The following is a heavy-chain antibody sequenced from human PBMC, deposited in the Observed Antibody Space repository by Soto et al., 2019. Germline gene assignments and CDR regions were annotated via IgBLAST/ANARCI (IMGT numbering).Heavy chain of an antibody. J-gene: IGHJ6*02. V-gene: IGHV3-48*02. CDR1: GFTFSSYS. CDR3: AREDGRVLRFLESLAEGHGMDV. D-gene: IGHD3-3*01. Sequence: GGSLRLSCAASGFTFSSYSMNWVRQAPGKGLEWVSYISSSSSTIYYADSVKGRFTISRDNAKNSLYLQMNSLRDEDTAAYYCAREDGRVLRFLESLAEGHGMDVWGQGTTVTVSS. CDR2: ISSSSSTI.